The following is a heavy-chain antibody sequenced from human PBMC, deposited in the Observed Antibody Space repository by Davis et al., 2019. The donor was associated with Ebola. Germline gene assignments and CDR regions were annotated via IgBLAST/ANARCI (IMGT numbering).Heavy chain of an antibody. J-gene: IGHJ4*02. Sequence: SLKISCAASGFTFDDYAMHWVRQAPGKSLEWVSGISWNSGSIGYADSVKGRFTISRDNAKNSLYLQMNSLRAEDTALYYCAKDIGDSSPYYFDYWGQGTLVTVSS. CDR2: ISWNSGSI. CDR1: GFTFDDYA. CDR3: AKDIGDSSPYYFDY. D-gene: IGHD6-19*01. V-gene: IGHV3-9*01.